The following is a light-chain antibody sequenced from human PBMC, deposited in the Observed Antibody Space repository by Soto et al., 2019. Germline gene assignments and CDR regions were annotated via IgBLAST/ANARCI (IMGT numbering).Light chain of an antibody. CDR2: GAS. Sequence: EIVLTQSPGTLSLSPGERATLSCRASQSVSSRLAWYQHKPGQAPRLLISGASSRATGIPDRFSGSGSGTDFTLTISRLEPEYFALYYCQQYGGSPITFGQGTRLEIK. J-gene: IGKJ5*01. CDR1: QSVSSR. V-gene: IGKV3-20*01. CDR3: QQYGGSPIT.